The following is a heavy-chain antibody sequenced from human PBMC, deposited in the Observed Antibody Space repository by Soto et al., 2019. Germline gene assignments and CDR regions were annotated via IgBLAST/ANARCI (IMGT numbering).Heavy chain of an antibody. CDR2: IYYSGST. CDR1: CGSISSSSYY. D-gene: IGHD5-12*01. Sequence: SETLSLTCTVSCGSISSSSYYWGCIRQPPGKGLEWIGSIYYSGSTYYNPSLKSRVTISVDTSKNQFSLKLSSVTAADTAVYYCARGLATLLYCDGMDVWGQGTTVTVSS. V-gene: IGHV4-39*01. J-gene: IGHJ6*02. CDR3: ARGLATLLYCDGMDV.